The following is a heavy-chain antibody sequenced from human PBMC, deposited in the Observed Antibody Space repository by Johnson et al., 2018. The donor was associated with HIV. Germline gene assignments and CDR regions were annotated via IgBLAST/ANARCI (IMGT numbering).Heavy chain of an antibody. J-gene: IGHJ3*02. Sequence: QVQVVESGGGVVQPGGSLRLSCTASGFTFSSYGMHWVRQAPGKGLEWVAFIRYDGSNKYYADSVKGRFTISRDNSKNTLYLQMNSLRAEDTAVYYCAKSPVTMVRGLAGDAFDIWGQGTMVTVSS. CDR1: GFTFSSYG. D-gene: IGHD3-10*01. V-gene: IGHV3-30*02. CDR2: IRYDGSNK. CDR3: AKSPVTMVRGLAGDAFDI.